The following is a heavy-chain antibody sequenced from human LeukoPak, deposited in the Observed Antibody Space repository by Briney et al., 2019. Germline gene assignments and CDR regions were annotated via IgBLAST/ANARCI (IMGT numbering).Heavy chain of an antibody. CDR2: AGWAGGTT. CDR1: GFNFHLYT. Sequence: GGSLRLSCATSGFNFHLYTIHWVRQAPGKGLEWVSLAGWAGGTTYYSDSVRGRFTISRDSGRNSVYLQMNSLTTDDTAFYFCAKELDTMFFDYWGQGALVTVSS. D-gene: IGHD3-10*02. V-gene: IGHV3-43*01. J-gene: IGHJ4*02. CDR3: AKELDTMFFDY.